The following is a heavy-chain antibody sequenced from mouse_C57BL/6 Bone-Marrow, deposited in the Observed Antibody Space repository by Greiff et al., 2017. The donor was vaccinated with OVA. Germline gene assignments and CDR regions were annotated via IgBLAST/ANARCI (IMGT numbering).Heavy chain of an antibody. D-gene: IGHD1-1*01. CDR1: GYTFTDYY. CDR2: IFPGSGST. J-gene: IGHJ2*01. CDR3: ARSDYYVPYYFDY. V-gene: IGHV1-75*01. Sequence: VMLVESGPELVKPGASVKISCKASGYTFTDYYINWVKQRPGQGLEWIGWIFPGSGSTYYNEKFKGKATLTVDKSSSTAYMLLSSLTSEDSAVYFCARSDYYVPYYFDYWGQGTTLTVSS.